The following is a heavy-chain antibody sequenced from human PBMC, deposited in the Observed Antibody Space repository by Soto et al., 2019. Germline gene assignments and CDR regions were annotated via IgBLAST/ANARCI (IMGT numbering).Heavy chain of an antibody. J-gene: IGHJ6*02. CDR1: GGSISGYY. Sequence: PSETLSLSCTVSGGSISGYYWSWIRQRPGKGLEWIGYMYNTGSTVYNPSFKSRVTISVDTSKNQFSLKLNSVTAADTAVYYCARYLWLYCGTDCYPPDLWGPGSTVTAS. V-gene: IGHV4-59*01. CDR3: ARYLWLYCGTDCYPPDL. CDR2: MYNTGST. D-gene: IGHD2-21*02.